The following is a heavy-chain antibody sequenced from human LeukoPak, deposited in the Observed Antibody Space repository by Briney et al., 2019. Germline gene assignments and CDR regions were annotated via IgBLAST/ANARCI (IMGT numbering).Heavy chain of an antibody. V-gene: IGHV1-18*01. Sequence: ASVKVSCKASGYTFTNYDIGWVRQAPGQGLEWMGWISAYNGNTNYAQKLQGRVTMTTVTSTNTVYMELRSLTPDDTAVYYCARAKTLEPTPSNAFDIWGQGTMVTVSS. D-gene: IGHD1-1*01. CDR1: GYTFTNYD. CDR3: ARAKTLEPTPSNAFDI. J-gene: IGHJ3*02. CDR2: ISAYNGNT.